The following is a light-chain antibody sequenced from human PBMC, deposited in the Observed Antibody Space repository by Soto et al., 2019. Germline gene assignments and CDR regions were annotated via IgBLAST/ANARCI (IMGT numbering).Light chain of an antibody. CDR3: QHYKSYSEA. J-gene: IGKJ1*01. Sequence: DIQMTQPPSTLSGSVGDRVTITCRASQTISSWLAWYQQKPGKAPKLLIYKASTLKSGVPSRFSGSVSCTELALTISSLQPDDFATYYFQHYKSYSEAFGQGTKVDLK. CDR1: QTISSW. CDR2: KAS. V-gene: IGKV1-5*03.